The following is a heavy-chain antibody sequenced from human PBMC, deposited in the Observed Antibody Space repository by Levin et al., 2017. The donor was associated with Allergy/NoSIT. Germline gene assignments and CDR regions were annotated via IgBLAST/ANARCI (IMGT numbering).Heavy chain of an antibody. D-gene: IGHD1-7*01. CDR1: GYSFTSYD. V-gene: IGHV1-8*01. CDR3: ARDRITGTSIWFDP. Sequence: ASVKVSCKASGYSFTSYDINWVRQATGQGPEWMGWMNPNSGNTGYAQKFQGRVTMTRNTSISTAYMELSSLKSEDTAVYYCARDRITGTSIWFDPWGQGTLVTVSS. J-gene: IGHJ5*02. CDR2: MNPNSGNT.